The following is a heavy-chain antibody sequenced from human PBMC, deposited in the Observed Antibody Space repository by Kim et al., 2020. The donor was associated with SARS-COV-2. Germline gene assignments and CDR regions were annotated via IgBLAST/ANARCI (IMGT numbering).Heavy chain of an antibody. Sequence: SVTGRLTISRDNSKNTLYLQLNSLRPEDTAVYYCAKDLKSGGYYYYYGMDVWGQGTTVTVSS. J-gene: IGHJ6*02. CDR3: AKDLKSGGYYYYYGMDV. D-gene: IGHD1-26*01. V-gene: IGHV3-30*02.